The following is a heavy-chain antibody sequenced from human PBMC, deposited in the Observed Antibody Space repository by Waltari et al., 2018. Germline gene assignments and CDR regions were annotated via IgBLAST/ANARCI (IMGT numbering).Heavy chain of an antibody. CDR3: ARAPDGNWFDP. Sequence: QLQLQESGPGLVKPSETLSLPCTVPGGSISSSSYYWAWSRQPPGKGLEWVGSIYYSGSTYYNPSPKSRVTISVDTSKNQFSLKLSSVTAADTAVYYCARAPDGNWFDPWGQGTLVTVSS. CDR1: GGSISSSSYY. CDR2: IYYSGST. V-gene: IGHV4-39*01. J-gene: IGHJ5*02.